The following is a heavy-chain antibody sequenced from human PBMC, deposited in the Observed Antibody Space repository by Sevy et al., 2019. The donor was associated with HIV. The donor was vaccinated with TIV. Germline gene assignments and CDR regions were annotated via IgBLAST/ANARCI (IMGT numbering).Heavy chain of an antibody. V-gene: IGHV4-59*01. CDR3: ARIGIVGATQGWFDP. J-gene: IGHJ5*02. CDR1: GGSISSYY. D-gene: IGHD1-26*01. CDR2: IYYSGST. Sequence: SETLSLTCTVSGGSISSYYWSWIRQPPGKGLEWIGYIYYSGSTNYNPSLKSRVTISVDTSKNQFSLKLSSVTAADTAVYYCARIGIVGATQGWFDPWGQRTLVTVSS.